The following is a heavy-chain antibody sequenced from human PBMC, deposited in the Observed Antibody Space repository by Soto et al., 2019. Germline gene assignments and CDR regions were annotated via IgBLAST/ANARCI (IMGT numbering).Heavy chain of an antibody. J-gene: IGHJ4*02. Sequence: QMQLVQSGAEVKMPGASVKVSCKAWRYIFTGYYLHWVRQATGQGLEWMAWINPNSGATNIAQNFQGWVTMTRDTSTSTVYMELSRLRSDDMDVYYCARDPASGGGALDYWGQGTLVTVSS. CDR1: RYIFTGYY. V-gene: IGHV1-2*04. D-gene: IGHD2-15*01. CDR2: INPNSGAT. CDR3: ARDPASGGGALDY.